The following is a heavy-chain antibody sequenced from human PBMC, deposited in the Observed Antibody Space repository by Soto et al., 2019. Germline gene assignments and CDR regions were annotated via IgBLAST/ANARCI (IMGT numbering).Heavy chain of an antibody. CDR3: ARDGAAVAGSYYYYYYMDV. V-gene: IGHV3-66*01. CDR1: GFTVSSNY. J-gene: IGHJ6*03. D-gene: IGHD6-19*01. Sequence: EVQLVESGGGLVQPGGSLRLSCAASGFTVSSNYMSWVRQAPGKGLEWVSVIYSGGSTYYADSVKGRFTISRDNSKNTLYLQMNSLRAEDTAVYYCARDGAAVAGSYYYYYYMDVWGKGTTVTVSS. CDR2: IYSGGST.